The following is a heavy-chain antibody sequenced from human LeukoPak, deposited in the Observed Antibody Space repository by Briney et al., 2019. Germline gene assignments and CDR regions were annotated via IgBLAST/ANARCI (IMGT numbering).Heavy chain of an antibody. V-gene: IGHV4-31*03. CDR2: IYYSGST. CDR1: GGSISSGGYY. J-gene: IGHJ4*02. D-gene: IGHD6-13*01. CDR3: AREERGSSWFIDY. Sequence: SQTLSLTCTVSGGSISSGGYYWSWIRQHPGKGLEWIGYIYYSGSTYYNPSLKSRVTISVDTSKNQFPLKLSSVTAADTAVYYCAREERGSSWFIDYWGQGTLVTVSS.